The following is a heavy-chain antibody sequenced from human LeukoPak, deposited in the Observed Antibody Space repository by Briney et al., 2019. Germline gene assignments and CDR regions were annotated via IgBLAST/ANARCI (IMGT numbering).Heavy chain of an antibody. Sequence: GGSLRLSCAASGFSFSDAFMSWVRQAPGKGLEWVGRIKGKSDGGTTDYGAPVKGRFTISRDDSKDTLYLQMNSLKTEDTAVYYCTTEAGSSSWTWGQGTLVTVSS. CDR1: GFSFSDAF. J-gene: IGHJ5*02. D-gene: IGHD6-13*01. CDR2: IKGKSDGGTT. CDR3: TTEAGSSSWT. V-gene: IGHV3-15*01.